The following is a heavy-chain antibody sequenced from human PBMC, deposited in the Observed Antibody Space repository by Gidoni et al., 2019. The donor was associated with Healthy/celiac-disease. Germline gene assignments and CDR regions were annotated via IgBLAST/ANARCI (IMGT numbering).Heavy chain of an antibody. CDR2: SRSKANSDAT. D-gene: IGHD6-25*01. Sequence: EVQLVESGGGLVQPGGSLKLSCAATGFPFSGSAMHWVRQASGKGLEWVGRSRSKANSDATAYAASVKGRFTISRDDSKNTAYLQMNSLKTEDTAVYYCRSAAAFGDDYWGQGTLVTVSS. V-gene: IGHV3-73*01. CDR3: RSAAAFGDDY. CDR1: GFPFSGSA. J-gene: IGHJ4*02.